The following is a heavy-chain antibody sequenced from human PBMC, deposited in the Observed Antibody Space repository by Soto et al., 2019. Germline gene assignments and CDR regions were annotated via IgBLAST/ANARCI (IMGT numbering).Heavy chain of an antibody. Sequence: QVQLLQSGTELRQPGSSVTISCTPSGGTFISSAFAWVRQAPGGRIEWMGGIIPILGTTKYAGKFLGRASFRTDISSGTPFLQLSTLTLNATAVYFCAKKNPHADSNKACLDPWGQGTLVTVST. CDR3: AKKNPHADSNKACLDP. J-gene: IGHJ5*02. D-gene: IGHD2-8*01. CDR1: GGTFISSA. V-gene: IGHV1-69*06. CDR2: IIPILGTT.